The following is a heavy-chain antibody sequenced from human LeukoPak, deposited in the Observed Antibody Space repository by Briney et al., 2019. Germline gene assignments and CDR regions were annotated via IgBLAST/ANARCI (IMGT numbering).Heavy chain of an antibody. D-gene: IGHD3-3*01. CDR1: GFTFSGYA. CDR2: IRGSGGST. J-gene: IGHJ5*02. V-gene: IGHV3-23*01. CDR3: AKDRSGFSNWFDP. Sequence: PGGSLRLSCAASGFTFSGYAMSWVRQAPGKGLEWVSTIRGSGGSTYSADSVKGRFIISRDNSKNTLFLQMNSLRAEDTAVYYCAKDRSGFSNWFDPWGQGTLVTVSS.